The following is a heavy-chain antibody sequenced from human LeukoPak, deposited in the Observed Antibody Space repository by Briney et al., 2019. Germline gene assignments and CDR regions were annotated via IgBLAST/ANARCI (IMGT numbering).Heavy chain of an antibody. CDR1: GFTFSSYW. CDR2: INSDGSST. V-gene: IGHV3-74*01. CDR3: ARAPPQYSSRWYRRDYYSYMDV. J-gene: IGHJ6*03. D-gene: IGHD6-13*01. Sequence: GGSLRLSCAASGFTFSSYWMHWVRQAPGKGLVWVSRINSDGSSTSYADSVKGRFTISRDNAKNTLYLQVNSLRAEDTAVYYCARAPPQYSSRWYRRDYYSYMDVWGKGTTVTVSS.